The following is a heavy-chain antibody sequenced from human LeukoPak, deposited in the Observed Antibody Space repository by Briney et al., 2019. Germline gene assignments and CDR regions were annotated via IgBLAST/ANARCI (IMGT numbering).Heavy chain of an antibody. D-gene: IGHD3-3*01. Sequence: ASVKVSCKAFGYSFTGYHLHWVRQAPRQGLEWMGGVNPKTGGTNYARKFQGRVTMTRDTSINTVNMELSRLTSDDTAVYYCAREFSSKLEWLAYVTGDDAFDVWGQGTMITVS. CDR3: AREFSSKLEWLAYVTGDDAFDV. V-gene: IGHV1-2*02. CDR1: GYSFTGYH. J-gene: IGHJ3*01. CDR2: VNPKTGGT.